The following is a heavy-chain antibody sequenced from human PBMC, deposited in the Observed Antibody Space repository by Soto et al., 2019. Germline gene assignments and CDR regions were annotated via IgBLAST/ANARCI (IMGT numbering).Heavy chain of an antibody. Sequence: SETLSLTCSVSDDSINSDKYYWGWIRQPPGKGLEWIGSIYYRGNAYYNPSLQTRVTISLDKSKSQFSLKLTSVTPADSAVYFCARLEGLATISYYFDFWGPGALVTVSS. V-gene: IGHV4-39*01. CDR3: ARLEGLATISYYFDF. D-gene: IGHD3-9*01. CDR2: IYYRGNA. J-gene: IGHJ4*02. CDR1: DDSINSDKYY.